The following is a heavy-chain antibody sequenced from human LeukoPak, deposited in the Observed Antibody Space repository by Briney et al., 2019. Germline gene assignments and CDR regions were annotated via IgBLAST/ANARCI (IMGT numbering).Heavy chain of an antibody. CDR3: ARFGDCSDGICFYYFHY. V-gene: IGHV4-34*01. D-gene: IGHD2-15*01. Sequence: SETLSLTCAVYGGSFSGYYWSWIRQPPGKGLEWIGEINHSGSTNYNPSLKSRVTISIDTSKNQFSLKLHSVTAADTAVYYCARFGDCSDGICFYYFHYWGQGTLVTVSS. J-gene: IGHJ4*02. CDR2: INHSGST. CDR1: GGSFSGYY.